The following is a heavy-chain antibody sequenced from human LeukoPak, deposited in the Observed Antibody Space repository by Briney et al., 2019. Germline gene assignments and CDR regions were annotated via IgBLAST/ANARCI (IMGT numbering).Heavy chain of an antibody. J-gene: IGHJ6*03. Sequence: GGSLRLSCEASGFTFSSFSINWVRQAPGKGLEWVSSITGSGSSTYYTDSVKGRFTISRDNAKNSLYLQMTSLRADDTAVYYCARSPSQYCGGDCYGFLDYYYYYYMDVWGKGTTVTISS. CDR3: ARSPSQYCGGDCYGFLDYYYYYYMDV. D-gene: IGHD2-21*02. CDR1: GFTFSSFS. V-gene: IGHV3-21*01. CDR2: ITGSGSST.